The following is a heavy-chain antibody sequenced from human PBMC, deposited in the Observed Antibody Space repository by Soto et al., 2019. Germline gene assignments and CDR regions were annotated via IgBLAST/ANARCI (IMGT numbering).Heavy chain of an antibody. V-gene: IGHV1-18*01. D-gene: IGHD2-21*01. J-gene: IGHJ4*02. CDR1: GYTFINYH. CDR2: INTYNGMT. Sequence: QVQLVQSGGEVEKPGASVTVSCKASGYTFINYHITWVRQAPGQGLEWMAWINTYNGMTDYAQRFQGRVTMTRDTSTSTAFMELRNLESDDTAVYFCAKSPRGEMATDWGQGTLVIVSS. CDR3: AKSPRGEMATD.